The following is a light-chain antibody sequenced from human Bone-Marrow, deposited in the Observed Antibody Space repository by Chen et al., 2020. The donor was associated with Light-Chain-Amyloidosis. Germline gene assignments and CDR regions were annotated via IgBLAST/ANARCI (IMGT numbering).Light chain of an antibody. CDR1: ETVGSN. V-gene: IGKV3-15*01. CDR3: QQYDNWPLIT. CDR2: GAS. J-gene: IGKJ4*01. Sequence: AQSPAPLSVSPGGGAALSCRASETVGSNLAWYQQKPGQAPRLLIHGASTRATGVPPRFSGSGSDTEFTLTISSLQSEDSAVYYCQQYDNWPLITFGGGTKVEIK.